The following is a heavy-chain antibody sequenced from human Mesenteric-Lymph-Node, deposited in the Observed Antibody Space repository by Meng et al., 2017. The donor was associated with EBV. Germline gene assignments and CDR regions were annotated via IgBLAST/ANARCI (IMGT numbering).Heavy chain of an antibody. V-gene: IGHV4-34*01. J-gene: IGHJ4*02. CDR3: ARLIVGSLSTFDY. CDR2: INHSGST. CDR1: SRSFSGHF. Sequence: HVRLHQWGAGPLRPSETLSLTCAVYSRSFSGHFWTWIRQPPGKGLEWIGEINHSGSTSYHPSLKSRVTISVDTAKNQFSLKMSSVTAADTAVYYCARLIVGSLSTFDYWGQGALVTVSS. D-gene: IGHD1-26*01.